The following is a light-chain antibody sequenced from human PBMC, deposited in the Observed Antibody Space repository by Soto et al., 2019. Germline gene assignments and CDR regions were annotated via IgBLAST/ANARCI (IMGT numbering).Light chain of an antibody. CDR2: EVT. V-gene: IGLV2-14*01. CDR1: TSDFGFYNY. Sequence: QSALTQPASVSGSPGQSITISCTGTTSDFGFYNYVSWYQHHPGKAPKLLIYEVTNRHSGVSTRFSGSKSGNTASLTSSGLQAEDEADYYCSSYTRSTDYVFGTGTKLTVL. CDR3: SSYTRSTDYV. J-gene: IGLJ1*01.